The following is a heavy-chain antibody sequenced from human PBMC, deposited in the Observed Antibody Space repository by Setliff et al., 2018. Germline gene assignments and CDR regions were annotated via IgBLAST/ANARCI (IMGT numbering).Heavy chain of an antibody. J-gene: IGHJ6*04. CDR3: ARYGTEYGDYEIPGDV. V-gene: IGHV4-34*04. D-gene: IGHD4-17*01. CDR1: GGSFSGYY. Sequence: SETLSLTCAVYGGSFSGYYWTWIRQPPGKGLEWIGEINHSGSSNNNPSLKGRDSISVDTSKKQFYLKLTSVTAADTAVYYCARYGTEYGDYEIPGDVWGKGTTVTVSS. CDR2: INHSGSS.